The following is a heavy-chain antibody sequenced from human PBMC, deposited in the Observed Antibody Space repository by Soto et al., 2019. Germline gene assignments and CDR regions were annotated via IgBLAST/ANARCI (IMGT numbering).Heavy chain of an antibody. J-gene: IGHJ6*02. D-gene: IGHD3-10*01. CDR3: AKGLDGSGSYYGYGMDV. CDR2: LTSSSGTI. V-gene: IGHV3-23*01. CDR1: GFTFSSYA. Sequence: GGSLRLSCAASGFTFSSYAMSWVRQAPGKGLEWVSALTSSSGTIYYADSVKGRFTISRDNSKNTLYLQMNSLRAEDTAVYYCAKGLDGSGSYYGYGMDVWGQGTTVTVSS.